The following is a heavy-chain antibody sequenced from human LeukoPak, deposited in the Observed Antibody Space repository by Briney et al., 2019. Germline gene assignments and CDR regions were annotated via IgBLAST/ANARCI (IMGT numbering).Heavy chain of an antibody. CDR2: IKQDGSDK. Sequence: GGSLRLSCAASGFTFSNGWMSWVRQAPGKGLEWVANIKQDGSDKYYVDSVKGRFTISRDNAKNSLYLQMNSLRAEDTAVYYCARIKEDTDAFDIWGQGTMVTVSS. J-gene: IGHJ3*02. CDR1: GFTFSNGW. CDR3: ARIKEDTDAFDI. V-gene: IGHV3-7*04.